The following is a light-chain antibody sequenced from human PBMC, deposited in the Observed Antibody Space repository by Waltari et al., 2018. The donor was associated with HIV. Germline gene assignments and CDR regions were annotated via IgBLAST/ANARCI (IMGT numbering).Light chain of an antibody. CDR2: EVN. CDR3: CSYTGTYTFV. Sequence: QSALTQPRSVSGSPGQSVTISCSGASSDVGGYNYVSWYKQHPGKAPKVMMYEVNKRPSGVPDRFSGSKSGNTASLTISGLQAEDEADYYCCSYTGTYTFVFGGGIKLTVL. V-gene: IGLV2-11*01. J-gene: IGLJ2*01. CDR1: SSDVGGYNY.